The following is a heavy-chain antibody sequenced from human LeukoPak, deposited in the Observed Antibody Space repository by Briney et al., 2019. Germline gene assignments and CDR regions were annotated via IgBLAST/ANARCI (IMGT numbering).Heavy chain of an antibody. CDR3: AKGHYYGSGSLVY. Sequence: GGSLRLSCAASGFTFSSYGMSWVRQAPGKGLEWVSAICGRDGSTYYADSVKGRFTISRDNSKNTLYVQMNSLRAEDTAVYYCAKGHYYGSGSLVYWGHGSLVIVS. D-gene: IGHD3-10*01. V-gene: IGHV3-23*01. CDR2: ICGRDGST. J-gene: IGHJ4*01. CDR1: GFTFSSYG.